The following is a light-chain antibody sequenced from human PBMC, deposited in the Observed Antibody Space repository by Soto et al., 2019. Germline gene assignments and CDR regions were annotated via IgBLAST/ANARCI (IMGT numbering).Light chain of an antibody. CDR3: SSYAGRTLYV. Sequence: QSARTQPPSASGSPGQSVTISCTGTSSDVGGYDYVSWYQQRPGKAPKLLIHEVTKRPSGVPGRFSGSKSGNTASLTVSGLQAEDEADYYCSSYAGRTLYVFGTGTKVTVL. V-gene: IGLV2-8*01. CDR1: SSDVGGYDY. J-gene: IGLJ1*01. CDR2: EVT.